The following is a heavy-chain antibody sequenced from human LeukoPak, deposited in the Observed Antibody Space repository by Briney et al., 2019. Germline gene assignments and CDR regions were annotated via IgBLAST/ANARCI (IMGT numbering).Heavy chain of an antibody. Sequence: SETLSLTYTVSGGSISSGSYYWSWIRQPAGKGLEWIGRIYTSGSTNYNPSLKSRVTISVDTSKNQFSLKLSSVTAADTAVYYCARGGYSYGYSGPYYFDYWGQGTLVTVSS. V-gene: IGHV4-61*02. CDR3: ARGGYSYGYSGPYYFDY. D-gene: IGHD5-18*01. J-gene: IGHJ4*02. CDR2: IYTSGST. CDR1: GGSISSGSYY.